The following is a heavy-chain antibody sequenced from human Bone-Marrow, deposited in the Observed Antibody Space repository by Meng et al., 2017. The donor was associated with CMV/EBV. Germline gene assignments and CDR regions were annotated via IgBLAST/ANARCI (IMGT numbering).Heavy chain of an antibody. CDR2: ISSSGGSI. D-gene: IGHD2-2*01. V-gene: IGHV3-48*03. CDR3: ARVSYQLLPTYYYYGMDV. Sequence: GGSLRLSCTASGFTFSSYEMNWVRQAPGKGLEWVSYISSSGGSIYYADSVKGRFTISRDNAKNSLYLQMDSLRAEDTALYYCARVSYQLLPTYYYYGMDVWGQGTTVTVSS. J-gene: IGHJ6*02. CDR1: GFTFSSYE.